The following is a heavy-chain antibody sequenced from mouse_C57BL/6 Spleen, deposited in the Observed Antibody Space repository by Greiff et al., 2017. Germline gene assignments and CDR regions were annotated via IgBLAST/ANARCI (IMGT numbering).Heavy chain of an antibody. CDR3: ARLTGTVWYFDV. J-gene: IGHJ1*03. V-gene: IGHV5-6*01. CDR2: ISSGGSYT. Sequence: EVKVVESGGDLVKPGGSLKLSCAASGFTFSSYGMSWVRQTPDKRLEWVATISSGGSYTYYPDSVKGRFTISRDNAKNTLYLQMSSLKSEDTAMYYCARLTGTVWYFDVWGTGTTVTVSS. CDR1: GFTFSSYG. D-gene: IGHD4-1*01.